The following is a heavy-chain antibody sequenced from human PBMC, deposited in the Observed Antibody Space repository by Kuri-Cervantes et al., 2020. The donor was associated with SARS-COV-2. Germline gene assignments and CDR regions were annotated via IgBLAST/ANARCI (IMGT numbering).Heavy chain of an antibody. CDR1: GFTFSYYY. D-gene: IGHD2-21*01. J-gene: IGHJ6*02. CDR2: IRNKANGGTT. V-gene: IGHV3-22*01. Sequence: GESLKISCAASGFTFSYYYMSGVRQAPGKGLEWVGFIRNKANGGTTEYAASVKGRFTISRDDSKSIAYLQMNSLKTEDTAVYYCTRCVSGHIVVVYYGMDVWGQGTTVTVSS. CDR3: TRCVSGHIVVVYYGMDV.